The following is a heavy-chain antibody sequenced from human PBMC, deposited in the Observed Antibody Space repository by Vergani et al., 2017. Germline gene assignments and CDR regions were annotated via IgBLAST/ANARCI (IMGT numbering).Heavy chain of an antibody. Sequence: EVQLLESGGGLVQPGGSLTLSCVASGFTFSNYTMSWVRQAPGKGLEWVSILYVVGTSDYADSVKGRFTVSRDISKNTLHLQLNSLRVEDTAVYFCSYGMDVWGQGTTVTVSS. CDR3: SYGMDV. CDR2: LYVVGTS. CDR1: GFTFSNYT. V-gene: IGHV3-66*01. J-gene: IGHJ6*02.